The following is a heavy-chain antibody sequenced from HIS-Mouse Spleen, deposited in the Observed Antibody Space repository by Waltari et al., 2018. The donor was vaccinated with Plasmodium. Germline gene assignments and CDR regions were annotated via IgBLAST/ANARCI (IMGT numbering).Heavy chain of an antibody. CDR3: ARDLPGAEGYFDL. J-gene: IGHJ2*01. CDR1: GGSVSSGSYY. CDR2: IYYSGTT. Sequence: QVQLQESGPGLVKPSETLSLTCTVSGGSVSSGSYYWSWIRQPPGKGLEWIGYIYYSGTTNDNPSLKSRVTISVDTSKNQFSLKLSSVTAADTAVYYCARDLPGAEGYFDLWGRGTLVTVSS. D-gene: IGHD3-10*01. V-gene: IGHV4-61*01.